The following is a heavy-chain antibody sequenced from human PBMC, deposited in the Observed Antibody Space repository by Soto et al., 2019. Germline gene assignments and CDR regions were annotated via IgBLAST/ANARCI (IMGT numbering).Heavy chain of an antibody. V-gene: IGHV4-30-4*01. D-gene: IGHD4-17*01. J-gene: IGHJ4*02. Sequence: SETLSLTCTVSGGSISSGDYYWSWIRQPPGKGLEWIGYIYYSGSTYYNPSLKSRVTISVDTSKNQFSLKLSSVTAADTAVYYCARVLRYGDLYWGQGTLVTVPQ. CDR3: ARVLRYGDLY. CDR1: GGSISSGDYY. CDR2: IYYSGST.